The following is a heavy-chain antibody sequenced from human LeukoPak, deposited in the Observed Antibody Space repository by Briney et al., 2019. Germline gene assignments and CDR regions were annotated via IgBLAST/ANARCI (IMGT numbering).Heavy chain of an antibody. V-gene: IGHV1-2*02. D-gene: IGHD3-22*01. CDR2: INPNSGST. CDR1: GYTFTGYY. J-gene: IGHJ4*02. Sequence: ASVKVSCKASGYTFTGYYMHWVRQAPGQGLEWMGWINPNSGSTNYAQKFQGRVTMTRDTSISTAYMELSRLRSDDTAVYYCARDYNYYDSSGYYGDWGQGTLVTVSS. CDR3: ARDYNYYDSSGYYGD.